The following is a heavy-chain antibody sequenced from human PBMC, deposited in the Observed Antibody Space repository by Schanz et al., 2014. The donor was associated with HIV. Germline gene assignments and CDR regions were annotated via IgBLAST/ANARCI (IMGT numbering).Heavy chain of an antibody. CDR2: ISYDGRNK. CDR3: VRGLLFQGCFDS. CDR1: GFSFDTFG. J-gene: IGHJ4*02. D-gene: IGHD3-10*01. Sequence: QVQLVESGGGVVQPGRSLRLSCAGSGFSFDTFGIHWVRQAPGKGLEWLAVISYDGRNKKFANSVKGRFTISRDNSKNTVYLQAKSLRPEDTAVYYCVRGLLFQGCFDSWGQGALVTVSS. V-gene: IGHV3-30*03.